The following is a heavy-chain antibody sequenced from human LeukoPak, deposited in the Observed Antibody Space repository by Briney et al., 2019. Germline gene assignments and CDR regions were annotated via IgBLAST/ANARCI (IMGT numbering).Heavy chain of an antibody. D-gene: IGHD1-26*01. CDR1: GFTFSSYSM. J-gene: IGHJ3*02. V-gene: IGHV4-4*02. CDR3: ARLPLVAFDI. CDR2: IYHSGST. Sequence: GSLRLSCAASGFTFSSYSMNWVRQPPGKGLEWIGEIYHSGSTNYNPSLKSRVTISVDKSKNQFSLKLSSVTAADTAVYYCARLPLVAFDIWGQGTMVTVSS.